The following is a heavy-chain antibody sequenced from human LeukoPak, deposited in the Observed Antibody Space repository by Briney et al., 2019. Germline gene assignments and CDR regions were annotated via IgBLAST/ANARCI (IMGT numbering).Heavy chain of an antibody. CDR3: ARAASSGSYYLYYYYYMDV. Sequence: ASVKVSCKASGYTFISYYIHWVRQAPGQGLEWMGWINPNSGGTNYAQKYQGRVTMTRDTSISTAYMELSRLRSDDTAVYYCARAASSGSYYLYYYYYMDVWGKGTTVTVSS. J-gene: IGHJ6*03. CDR1: GYTFISYY. CDR2: INPNSGGT. D-gene: IGHD1-26*01. V-gene: IGHV1-2*02.